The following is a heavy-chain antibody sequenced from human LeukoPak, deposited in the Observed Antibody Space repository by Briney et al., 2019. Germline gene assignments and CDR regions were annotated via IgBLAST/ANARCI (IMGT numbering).Heavy chain of an antibody. CDR2: IRNSRSNTV. D-gene: IGHD3-10*01. Sequence: GGSLRLSCAASGFTFSSYSMTWVRQAPGKGLECISYIRNSRSNTVYYADSVKGRFTISRDNAKNSLDLQMNSLRAEDTAVYYCARESSSGSYLDSWGQGTLVTVSS. J-gene: IGHJ4*02. CDR1: GFTFSSYS. CDR3: ARESSSGSYLDS. V-gene: IGHV3-48*01.